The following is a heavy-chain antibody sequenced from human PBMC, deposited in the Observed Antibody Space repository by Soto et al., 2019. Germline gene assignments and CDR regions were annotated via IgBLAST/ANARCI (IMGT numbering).Heavy chain of an antibody. CDR2: ISPYNGKT. D-gene: IGHD4-17*01. CDR1: GCTFTEYG. CDR3: ARADYGDTKIYSFDH. J-gene: IGHJ4*02. V-gene: IGHV1-18*01. Sequence: ASVKVSCKTSGCTFTEYGISWFRQAPGQGLEWMGWISPYNGKTNYIQEFQDRVTITTDTSSTTVYMDLRTLKSDDTAIYFCARADYGDTKIYSFDHWGQGTLVTV.